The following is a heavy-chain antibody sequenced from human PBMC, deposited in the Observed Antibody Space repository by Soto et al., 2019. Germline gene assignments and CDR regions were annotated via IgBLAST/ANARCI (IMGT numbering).Heavy chain of an antibody. CDR3: AKDLNRDGYNRPLDY. CDR1: GFTFSSYG. D-gene: IGHD5-12*01. CDR2: ISYDGSNK. Sequence: GGSLRLSCAASGFTFSSYGMHWVRQAPGKGLEWVAVISYDGSNKYYADSVKGRFTISRDNSKNTLYLQMNSLRAEDTAVYYCAKDLNRDGYNRPLDYWGQGTLVTVSS. V-gene: IGHV3-30*18. J-gene: IGHJ4*02.